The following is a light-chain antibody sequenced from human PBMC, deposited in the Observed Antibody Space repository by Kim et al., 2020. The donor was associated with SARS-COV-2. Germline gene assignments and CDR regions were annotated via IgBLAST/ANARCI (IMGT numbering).Light chain of an antibody. J-gene: IGLJ2*01. CDR1: SGSIDDNY. CDR3: QSYNRDNVL. V-gene: IGLV6-57*03. Sequence: GQTVTSPCTRSSGSIDDNYVQWYQQRPGGVPTAVIYEDDQRPSGVSDRFSGSIDNSSNSASLTISGLRTEDEADYYCQSYNRDNVLFGGGTQLTVL. CDR2: EDD.